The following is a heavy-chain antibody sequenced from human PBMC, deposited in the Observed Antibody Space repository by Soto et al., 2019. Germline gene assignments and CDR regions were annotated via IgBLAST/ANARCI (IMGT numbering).Heavy chain of an antibody. D-gene: IGHD3-3*01. CDR3: AAGSGYSPYYYGMDV. J-gene: IGHJ6*02. CDR2: ISYDGSNK. V-gene: IGHV3-30-3*01. CDR1: GFTFSSYA. Sequence: QVQLVESGGGVVQPGRSLRLSCAASGFTFSSYAMHWVRQAPGKGLEWVAVISYDGSNKYYADSVKGRFTISRDNSQNRLYLQMNSLRAEDTAVYYCAAGSGYSPYYYGMDVWGQGTTVTVSS.